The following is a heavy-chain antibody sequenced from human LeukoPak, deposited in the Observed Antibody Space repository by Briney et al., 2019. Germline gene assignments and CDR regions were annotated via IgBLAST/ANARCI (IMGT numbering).Heavy chain of an antibody. Sequence: GGPLRLSCAASGFTFSSYAMSWVRQAPGKGLEWVSAISGSGGSTYYADSVKGRFTISRDNSKNTLYLQMNSLRAEDTAVYYCAKGEYSSSWYSSFDYWGQGTLVTVSS. CDR1: GFTFSSYA. CDR2: ISGSGGST. D-gene: IGHD6-13*01. CDR3: AKGEYSSSWYSSFDY. V-gene: IGHV3-23*01. J-gene: IGHJ4*02.